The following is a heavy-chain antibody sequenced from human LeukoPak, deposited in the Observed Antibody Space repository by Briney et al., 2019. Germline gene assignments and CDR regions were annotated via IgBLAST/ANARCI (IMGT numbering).Heavy chain of an antibody. J-gene: IGHJ3*02. CDR1: GFSFRSHW. CDR3: ATISAQTFDI. CDR2: IKPDGSDK. V-gene: IGHV3-7*01. D-gene: IGHD5-24*01. Sequence: GGSLRLFCVGSGFSFRSHWVNWVRQSPGKGLEWVANIKPDGSDKYYVDSARGRFTVSRDNAKNSAFLQMNSLRAEDTAIYYCATISAQTFDIWGQGTLVSVSS.